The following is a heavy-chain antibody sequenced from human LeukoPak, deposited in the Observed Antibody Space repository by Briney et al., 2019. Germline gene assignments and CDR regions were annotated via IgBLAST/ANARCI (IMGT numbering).Heavy chain of an antibody. V-gene: IGHV4-4*07. D-gene: IGHD4-23*01. CDR3: ARGPSHGGTYFES. CDR1: GGFISNYY. Sequence: SETLSLTWTVSGGFISNYYWSWIRQPAGKELEWIGRIHSSGNTLHNPSLKSRVSMSVDTSKNQFSLRLTSATAADTAVYYCARGPSHGGTYFESWGQGTLVTVSS. J-gene: IGHJ4*02. CDR2: IHSSGNT.